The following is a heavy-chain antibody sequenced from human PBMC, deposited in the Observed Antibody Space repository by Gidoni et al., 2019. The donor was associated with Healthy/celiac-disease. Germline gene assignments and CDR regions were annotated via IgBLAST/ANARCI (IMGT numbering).Heavy chain of an antibody. CDR2: INHSGST. CDR1: GGSFSGYY. CDR3: AGGITGTTFGWFDP. D-gene: IGHD1-20*01. J-gene: IGHJ5*02. Sequence: QVQLQQWGAGLLTPSETLSLTCAVYGGSFSGYYWSWIRQPPGKGLEWIGEINHSGSTNYNPSLKSRVTISVDTSKNQFSLKLSSVTAADTAVYYCAGGITGTTFGWFDPWGQGTLVTVSS. V-gene: IGHV4-34*01.